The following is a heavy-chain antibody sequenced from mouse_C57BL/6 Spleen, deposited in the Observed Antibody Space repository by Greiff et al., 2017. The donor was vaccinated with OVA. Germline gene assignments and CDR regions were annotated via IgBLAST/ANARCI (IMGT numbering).Heavy chain of an antibody. D-gene: IGHD1-1*01. CDR1: GYTFTSYW. CDR3: ARGPLYYGSSRFYYFTT. J-gene: IGHJ2*01. Sequence: QVQLQQPGAELVKPGASVKMSCKASGYTFTSYWITWVKQRPGQGLEWIGDIYPGSGSTNYNEKFKSKATLTVDTSSSTAYMQLSSLTSEDSAVYYCARGPLYYGSSRFYYFTTGAKAPLSQSPQ. V-gene: IGHV1-55*01. CDR2: IYPGSGST.